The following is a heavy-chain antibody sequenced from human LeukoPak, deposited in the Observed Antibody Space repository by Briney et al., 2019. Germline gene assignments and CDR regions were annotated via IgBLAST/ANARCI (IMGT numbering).Heavy chain of an antibody. J-gene: IGHJ6*03. V-gene: IGHV4-39*01. Sequence: SSETLSLTCTVSGGSISSSSYYWGWIRQPPGKGLEWIGSIYYSGSTYYNPSLKSRVTISVDTSKNQFSLKLSSVTAADTAVYYCARISSAYYYYYYYMDVWGKGTTVTVSS. CDR1: GGSISSSSYY. CDR3: ARISSAYYYYYYYMDV. D-gene: IGHD6-6*01. CDR2: IYYSGST.